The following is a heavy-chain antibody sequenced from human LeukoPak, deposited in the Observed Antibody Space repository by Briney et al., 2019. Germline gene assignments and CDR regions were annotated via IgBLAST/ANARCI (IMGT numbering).Heavy chain of an antibody. CDR3: ATVDYYDSSGYSLFDY. D-gene: IGHD3-22*01. V-gene: IGHV1-24*01. CDR1: GYTLTELS. J-gene: IGHJ4*02. CDR2: FDPEDGET. Sequence: ASVKVPCKVSGYTLTELSMHWVRQAPGKGLEWMGGFDPEDGETIYTQKFQGRVTMTEDTSTDTAYMELSSLRSEDTAVYYCATVDYYDSSGYSLFDYWGQGTLVTVSS.